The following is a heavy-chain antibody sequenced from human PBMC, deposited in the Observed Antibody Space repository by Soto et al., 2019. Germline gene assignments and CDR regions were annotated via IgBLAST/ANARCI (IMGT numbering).Heavy chain of an antibody. Sequence: KPSETLSLTCTVSGGSISSYYWSWIRQPPGKGLEWIGYIYYSGSTNYNPSLKSRVTISVDTSKNQFSLKLSSVTAADTAVYYCARANNGDSFDYWGQGTLVTVSS. J-gene: IGHJ4*02. CDR2: IYYSGST. V-gene: IGHV4-59*01. CDR3: ARANNGDSFDY. CDR1: GGSISSYY. D-gene: IGHD4-17*01.